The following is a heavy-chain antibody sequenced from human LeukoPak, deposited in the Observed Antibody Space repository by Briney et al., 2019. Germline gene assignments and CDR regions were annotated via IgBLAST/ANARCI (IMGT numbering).Heavy chain of an antibody. CDR1: GGPISSSNG. Sequence: SETLSLTCAVSGGPISSSNGRSWVRQPPGKALEWIEEIYHSGSTNYNPSLKSRVTISVDKSKNQFSLKLSSVTAADTAVYYCARDQAYDSSGYSWGQGTLVTVSS. J-gene: IGHJ5*02. CDR3: ARDQAYDSSGYS. V-gene: IGHV4-4*02. CDR2: IYHSGST. D-gene: IGHD3-22*01.